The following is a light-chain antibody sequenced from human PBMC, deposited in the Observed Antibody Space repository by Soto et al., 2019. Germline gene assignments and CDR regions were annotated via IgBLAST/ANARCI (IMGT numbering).Light chain of an antibody. CDR3: QQYNNWPPPLT. J-gene: IGKJ4*01. CDR1: QSVRSN. Sequence: EIVMTQSPATLSVSPGERATLSCRASQSVRSNLAWNQQKPGQAPRLLIYGASTRATGIPARFSGSGSGTEFTLTISSLQSEDFAVYYCQQYNNWPPPLTFGGGTKVEIK. CDR2: GAS. V-gene: IGKV3-15*01.